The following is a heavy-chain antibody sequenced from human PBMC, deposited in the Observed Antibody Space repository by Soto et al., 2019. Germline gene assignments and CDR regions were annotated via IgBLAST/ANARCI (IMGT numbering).Heavy chain of an antibody. V-gene: IGHV3-30-3*01. J-gene: IGHJ2*01. D-gene: IGHD5-12*01. CDR3: ARDRVATIVWYFDL. Sequence: QVQLVESGGGVVQPGRSLRLSCAASGFTFSSYAMHWVSQAPGKGLEWVAVISYDGSNKYYADSVKGRFTISRDNSKNTLYLQMNSLRAEDTAVYYCARDRVATIVWYFDLWGRGTLVTVSS. CDR2: ISYDGSNK. CDR1: GFTFSSYA.